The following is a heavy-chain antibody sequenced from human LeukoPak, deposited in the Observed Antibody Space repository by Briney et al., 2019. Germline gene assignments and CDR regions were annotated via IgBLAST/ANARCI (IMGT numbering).Heavy chain of an antibody. CDR3: ARDATGTPASY. CDR1: GGTFSSYA. D-gene: IGHD1-1*01. Sequence: ASVKVSCKASGGTFSSYAISWVRQAPGQGLEWMGGIIPIFGTANYPQKFQGRVTITTDESTSTAYMELSSLRSQDTAVYYCARDATGTPASYWGQGTLVTVSS. CDR2: IIPIFGTA. V-gene: IGHV1-69*05. J-gene: IGHJ4*02.